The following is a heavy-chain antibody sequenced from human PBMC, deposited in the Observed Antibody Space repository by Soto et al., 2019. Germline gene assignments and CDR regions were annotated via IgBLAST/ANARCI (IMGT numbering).Heavy chain of an antibody. D-gene: IGHD6-6*01. CDR2: IDPSDSYT. V-gene: IGHV5-10-1*01. J-gene: IGHJ5*02. CDR1: GYSFTSYW. CDR3: ARLSIEWQLAALTNWCSP. Sequence: PGESLKIPCKGSGYSFTSYWISWVRQMPGKGLEWMGRIDPSDSYTNYSPSFQGHVTISADKSISTAYLQWSSLKASDTAMYYCARLSIEWQLAALTNWCSPWGQGSLVTVSS.